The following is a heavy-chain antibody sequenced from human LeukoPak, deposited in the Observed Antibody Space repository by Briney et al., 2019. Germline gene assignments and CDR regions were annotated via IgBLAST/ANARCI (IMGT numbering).Heavy chain of an antibody. CDR1: GFSFTTYW. V-gene: IGHV3-7*03. J-gene: IGHJ4*02. Sequence: PGGSLRLSCAASGFSFTTYWMSWVRQAPGKGLEWVANIKQDGTEKYYVDSVKGRFTISRDNAKNSLYLQMNSLRAEDTAVYYCAKSGYNRFDYWGQGTLVTVSS. D-gene: IGHD5-24*01. CDR3: AKSGYNRFDY. CDR2: IKQDGTEK.